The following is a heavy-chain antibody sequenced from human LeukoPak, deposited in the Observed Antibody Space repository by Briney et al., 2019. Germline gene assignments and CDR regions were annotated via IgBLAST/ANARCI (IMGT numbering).Heavy chain of an antibody. Sequence: ASVKVSCKASGGTFSSYDINWVRQATGQGLEWMGWMNPNSGNTGYAQKFQGRVTMTRNTSISTAYMELSSLRSEDTAVYYCATLSPYGGYAIFDYWGQGTLVTVSS. V-gene: IGHV1-8*02. CDR2: MNPNSGNT. CDR1: GGTFSSYD. J-gene: IGHJ4*02. CDR3: ATLSPYGGYAIFDY. D-gene: IGHD5-12*01.